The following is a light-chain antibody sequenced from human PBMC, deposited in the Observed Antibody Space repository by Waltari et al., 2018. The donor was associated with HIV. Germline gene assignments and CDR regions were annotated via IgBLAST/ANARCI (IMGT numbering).Light chain of an antibody. Sequence: LTCCPGGTVTVTCASVTGSVSRNHYTHWIQLKPGQAPRTLINETEKRHPWTPVRFAGSLIGGRAALMLAGALPDDEADYYCLLSYSGVRVFGGGTKLTV. CDR2: ETE. CDR1: TGSVSRNHY. J-gene: IGLJ3*02. CDR3: LLSYSGVRV. V-gene: IGLV7-46*01.